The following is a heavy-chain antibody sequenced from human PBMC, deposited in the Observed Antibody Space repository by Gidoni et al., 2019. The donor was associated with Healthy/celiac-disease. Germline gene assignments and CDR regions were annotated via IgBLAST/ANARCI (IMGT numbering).Heavy chain of an antibody. CDR3: ASERRLVRKYAFDI. J-gene: IGHJ3*02. CDR1: AYSISSGYY. V-gene: IGHV4-38-2*02. Sequence: QVQLQEAGPGLVKPSDTLSLTCTVSAYSISSGYYWGWIRQPPGKGLEWIGSIYHSGSTYYNPSLKSRVTISVDTSKNQFSLKLSSVTAADTAVYYCASERRLVRKYAFDIWGQGTMVTVSS. CDR2: IYHSGST. D-gene: IGHD6-6*01.